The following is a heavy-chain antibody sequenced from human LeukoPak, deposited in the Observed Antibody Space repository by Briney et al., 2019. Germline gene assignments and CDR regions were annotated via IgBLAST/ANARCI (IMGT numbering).Heavy chain of an antibody. D-gene: IGHD3-3*01. CDR1: GGSISSYY. V-gene: IGHV4-59*01. CDR3: ARGTRVTIFGVAYNWFDP. CDR2: IYYSGST. Sequence: KPSETLSLTCTVSGGSISSYYWSWIPQPPGKGREGSGYIYYSGSTNYNPSLKSRVTISVDTSKNQFSLRLSSVTAADTAVYYCARGTRVTIFGVAYNWFDPWGQGTLVTVSS. J-gene: IGHJ5*02.